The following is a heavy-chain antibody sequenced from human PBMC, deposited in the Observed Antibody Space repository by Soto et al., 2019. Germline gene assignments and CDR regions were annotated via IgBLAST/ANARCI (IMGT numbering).Heavy chain of an antibody. CDR1: GYTFTSYD. Sequence: ASVKVSCKASGYTFTSYDINWVRQATGQGFEYWGWMDPDSGNTGYVKKFQGRVTMTRDTSMSTAYMELSSLRSEDTAVYYCARGIKYGDSPRWFDPWGPGTLVPVSS. D-gene: IGHD4-17*01. V-gene: IGHV1-8*01. J-gene: IGHJ5*02. CDR2: MDPDSGNT. CDR3: ARGIKYGDSPRWFDP.